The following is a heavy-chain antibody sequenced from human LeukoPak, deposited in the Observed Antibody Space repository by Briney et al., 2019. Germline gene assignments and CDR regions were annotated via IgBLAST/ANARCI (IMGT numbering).Heavy chain of an antibody. CDR1: GFTFSSHG. D-gene: IGHD1-14*01. V-gene: IGHV3-33*01. CDR2: IWYDGSEK. Sequence: GGSLRLSCAASGFTFSSHGMHWVRQAPGKGLEWVAVIWYDGSEKYYAESVKGRFTISRDNSKNMLYLQIYSLRTEDTALYYCARYGNLKVLDVWGQGTMVTVPS. CDR3: ARYGNLKVLDV. J-gene: IGHJ3*01.